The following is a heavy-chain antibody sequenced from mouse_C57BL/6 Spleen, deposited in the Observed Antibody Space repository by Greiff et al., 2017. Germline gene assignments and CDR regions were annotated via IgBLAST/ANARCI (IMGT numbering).Heavy chain of an antibody. J-gene: IGHJ2*01. D-gene: IGHD1-1*01. CDR1: GYTFTSYW. CDR3: ARGEITTVVAPDY. Sequence: QVQLQQPGAELVRPGSSVKLSCKASGYTFTSYWMHWVKQRPIQGLEWIGNIDPSDSETHYNQKFKDKATLTVDKSSSTAYMQLSSLTSEDSAVYYCARGEITTVVAPDYWGQGTTLTVSS. V-gene: IGHV1-52*01. CDR2: IDPSDSET.